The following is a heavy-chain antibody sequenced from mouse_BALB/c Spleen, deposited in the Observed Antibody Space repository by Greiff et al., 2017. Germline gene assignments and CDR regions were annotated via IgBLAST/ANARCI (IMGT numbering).Heavy chain of an antibody. CDR1: GYSITSDYA. J-gene: IGHJ3*01. CDR3: AKGYGSYGFAY. Sequence: EVQRVESGPGLVKPSQSLSLTCTVTGYSITSDYAWNWIRQFPGNKLEWMGYISYSGSTSYNPSLKSRISITRDTSKNQFFLQLNSVTTEDTATYYCAKGYGSYGFAYWGQGTLVTVSA. CDR2: ISYSGST. D-gene: IGHD1-1*02. V-gene: IGHV3-2*02.